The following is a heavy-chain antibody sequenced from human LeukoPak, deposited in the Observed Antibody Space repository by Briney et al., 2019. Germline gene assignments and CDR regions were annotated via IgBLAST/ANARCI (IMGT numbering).Heavy chain of an antibody. V-gene: IGHV3-33*01. CDR3: ARDSKGYGLSH. J-gene: IGHJ1*01. CDR2: IRYDGTDY. Sequence: VSGXIFNNXXMHWVRQAXGXXLEWVAFIRYDGTDYFYADSVKGRFTISRDNSKNTLYLQMNSLRAEDTAVYYCARDSKGYGLSHWGQGTLVTVSS. D-gene: IGHD5-12*01. CDR1: GXIFNNXX.